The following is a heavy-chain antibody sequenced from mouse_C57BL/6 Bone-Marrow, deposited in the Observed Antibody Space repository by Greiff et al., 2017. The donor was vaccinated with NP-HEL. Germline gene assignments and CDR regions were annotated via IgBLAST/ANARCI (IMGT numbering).Heavy chain of an antibody. CDR1: GFNIKDDY. D-gene: IGHD1-1*01. V-gene: IGHV14-4*01. CDR3: TSYAWFAY. J-gene: IGHJ3*01. Sequence: LVESGAELVRPGASVKLSCTASGFNIKDDYMHWVKQRPEQGLEWIGWIDPENGDTEYASKFQGKATITADTSSNTAYLQLSSLTSEDTAVYYCTSYAWFAYWGQGTLVTVSA. CDR2: IDPENGDT.